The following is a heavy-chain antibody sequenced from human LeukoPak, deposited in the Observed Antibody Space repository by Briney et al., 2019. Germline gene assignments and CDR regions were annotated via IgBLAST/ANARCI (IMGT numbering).Heavy chain of an antibody. CDR3: AKGLYSSSFFDY. Sequence: PGGSLRLSCAASGFTFDDYGMSWVRQAPGKGLEWVSGVNWNGGSTGYADSVKGRFTISRDNAKNSLYLQMNSLRAEDTALYYCAKGLYSSSFFDYWGQGTLVTVSS. CDR2: VNWNGGST. V-gene: IGHV3-20*04. D-gene: IGHD6-6*01. J-gene: IGHJ4*02. CDR1: GFTFDDYG.